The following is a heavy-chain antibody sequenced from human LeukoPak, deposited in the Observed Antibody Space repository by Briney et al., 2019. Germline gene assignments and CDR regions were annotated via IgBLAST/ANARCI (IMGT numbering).Heavy chain of an antibody. CDR3: ARGYYDILTGYYRFDP. D-gene: IGHD3-9*01. V-gene: IGHV1-2*02. Sequence: ASVKVSCKASGYTFTGYYMHWVRQALGQGLEWMGWINPNSGGANYAQKFQGRVTMTRDTSISTAYMELSRLRSDDTAVYYCARGYYDILTGYYRFDPWGQGTLVTVSS. CDR2: INPNSGGA. CDR1: GYTFTGYY. J-gene: IGHJ5*02.